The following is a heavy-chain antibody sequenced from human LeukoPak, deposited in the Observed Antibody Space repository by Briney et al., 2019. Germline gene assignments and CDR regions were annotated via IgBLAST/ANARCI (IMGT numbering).Heavy chain of an antibody. J-gene: IGHJ5*02. Sequence: SETLSLTCTVSGGSISSGGYYWSWIRQHPGKGLEWIGYIYYSGSTYYNPSLKSRVTISVDTSKNQFSLKLSSVTAADTAVYYCAREHGVTTWTTATYNWFDPWGQGTLVTVSS. D-gene: IGHD4-17*01. CDR2: IYYSGST. V-gene: IGHV4-31*03. CDR1: GGSISSGGYY. CDR3: AREHGVTTWTTATYNWFDP.